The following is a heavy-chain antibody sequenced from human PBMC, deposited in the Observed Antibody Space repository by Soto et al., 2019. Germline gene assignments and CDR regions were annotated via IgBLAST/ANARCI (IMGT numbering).Heavy chain of an antibody. CDR2: ISYDGSNK. CDR3: AKDVYCTNGVCYYYYYYGMDV. Sequence: GGSLRLSCAASGFTFSSYGMHWVRQAPGKGLEWVAVISYDGSNKYYADSVKGRFTISRDNSKNTLYLQMNSLRAEDTAVYYCAKDVYCTNGVCYYYYYYGMDVWGQGTTVTVSS. CDR1: GFTFSSYG. D-gene: IGHD2-8*01. J-gene: IGHJ6*02. V-gene: IGHV3-30*18.